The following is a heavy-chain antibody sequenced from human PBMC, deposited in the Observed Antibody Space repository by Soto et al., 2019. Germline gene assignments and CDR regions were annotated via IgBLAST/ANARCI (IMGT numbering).Heavy chain of an antibody. CDR1: GWSFSGYY. V-gene: IGHV4-34*01. Sequence: SETLSLTCAFYGWSFSGYYWSWIRQPPGKGLEWIGEINHSGSTNYNPSLKSRVTISVDTSKNQFSLKLSSVTAADTAVYYCARGAVVVAAVSGGYMDVWGQGTTVTVSS. D-gene: IGHD2-15*01. CDR3: ARGAVVVAAVSGGYMDV. J-gene: IGHJ6*03. CDR2: INHSGST.